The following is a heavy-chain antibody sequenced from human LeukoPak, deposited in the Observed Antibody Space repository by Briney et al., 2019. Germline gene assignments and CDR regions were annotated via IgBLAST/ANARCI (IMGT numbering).Heavy chain of an antibody. D-gene: IGHD5-18*01. CDR2: VDPEDGET. V-gene: IGHV1-69-2*01. CDR1: GYTFTDYY. CDR3: ATERGIQLHVPY. J-gene: IGHJ4*02. Sequence: ASVKVSCKVSGYTFTDYYMHWVRQAPGKGLEWVGLVDPEDGETIYAEKFQGRVTITADTSTDTAYMELSSLRSEDRAVYYCATERGIQLHVPYWGQGTLVTVSS.